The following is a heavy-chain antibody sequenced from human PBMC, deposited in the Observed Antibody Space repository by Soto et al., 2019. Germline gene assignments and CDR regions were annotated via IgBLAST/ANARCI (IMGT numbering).Heavy chain of an antibody. Sequence: EGQLVESGGGLVKPGGSLRLSCAASGFTFSNAWMNWVRQAPGKGLEWVGRIKSKPDGGTTDYAAPLKGRFTISRDDSKNTLYLQMNSLKSEDTAVYYCTTDSPGGYLDYWGQVTLVTVSS. CDR2: IKSKPDGGTT. V-gene: IGHV3-15*07. CDR3: TTDSPGGYLDY. D-gene: IGHD3-10*01. CDR1: GFTFSNAW. J-gene: IGHJ4*02.